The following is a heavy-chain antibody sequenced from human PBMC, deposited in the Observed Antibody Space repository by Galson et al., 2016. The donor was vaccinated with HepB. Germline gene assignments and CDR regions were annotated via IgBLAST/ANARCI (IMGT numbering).Heavy chain of an antibody. Sequence: SLRLSCAASGFTVSDSYMGWVRQAPGKGLIWVSVIFGGGATYYADSAKGRFTISRDSSKNTVYLQINSLRPEDTAVYYCAKGWVEWLVQDYFDYWGQGTLVTVSP. CDR1: GFTVSDSY. J-gene: IGHJ4*02. CDR2: IFGGGAT. CDR3: AKGWVEWLVQDYFDY. V-gene: IGHV3-53*05. D-gene: IGHD6-19*01.